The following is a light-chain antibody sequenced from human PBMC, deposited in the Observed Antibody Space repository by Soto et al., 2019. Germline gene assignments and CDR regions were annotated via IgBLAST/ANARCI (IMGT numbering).Light chain of an antibody. Sequence: EIMLTQSPATLSLSPGDRAALSCRASQNIDVYLDWYQQKPGQSPRLLIFDASTRATGIPARFSVSGSGTDFTLTISSLEPEDFAVYYCQQRGNWPLTFGPGTKVDI. CDR3: QQRGNWPLT. CDR1: QNIDVY. CDR2: DAS. V-gene: IGKV3-11*01. J-gene: IGKJ3*01.